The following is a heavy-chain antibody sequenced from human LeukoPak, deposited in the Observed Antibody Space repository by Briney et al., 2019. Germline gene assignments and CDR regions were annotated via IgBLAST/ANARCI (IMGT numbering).Heavy chain of an antibody. CDR2: IKSNTDGGAT. CDR1: GITFNNIW. CDR3: TTNIRY. Sequence: PGGSLILFCVISGITFNNIWMNWVRQAPGKGLEWVGRIKSNTDGGATDYAAPVKGRFTISRVDSENTLYLQMNSLKTEHTAVYYCTTNIRYWGQGTLVTVSS. D-gene: IGHD2/OR15-2a*01. J-gene: IGHJ4*02. V-gene: IGHV3-15*07.